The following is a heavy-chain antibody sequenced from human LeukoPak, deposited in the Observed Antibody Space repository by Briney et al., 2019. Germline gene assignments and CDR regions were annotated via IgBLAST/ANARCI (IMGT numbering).Heavy chain of an antibody. D-gene: IGHD6-13*01. J-gene: IGHJ3*02. V-gene: IGHV4-61*02. CDR1: GGSISSGSYH. CDR3: ASGGSSWYGAAFDI. Sequence: SETLSLTCTVSGGSISSGSYHWSWSRQPAGKGLEWIGRIYTSESTKYNPSLKSRVTISVDTSKNQFSLKLSSVTAADTAVYYCASGGSSWYGAAFDIWGKGTMVTVSS. CDR2: IYTSEST.